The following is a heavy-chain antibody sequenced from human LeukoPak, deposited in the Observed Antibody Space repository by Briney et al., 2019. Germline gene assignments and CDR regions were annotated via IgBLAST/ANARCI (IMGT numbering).Heavy chain of an antibody. V-gene: IGHV3-23*01. CDR3: AKGREAYSGSYTPFDS. CDR1: GFTLGTYA. CDR2: ISGSGSST. Sequence: GGSLRLSCAASGFTLGTYAMSWVRQAPGKGLECVSTISGSGSSTYYADSVKGRFTISRDSSKNTLYLQMNSLRAEDTAVYYCAKGREAYSGSYTPFDSWGQGTLVTVSS. J-gene: IGHJ4*02. D-gene: IGHD1-26*01.